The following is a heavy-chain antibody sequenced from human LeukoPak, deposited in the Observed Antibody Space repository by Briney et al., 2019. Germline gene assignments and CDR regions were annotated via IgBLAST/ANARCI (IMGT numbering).Heavy chain of an antibody. J-gene: IGHJ5*02. CDR2: IYYSRST. Sequence: SETLSLTCTVSGGSIRSHYWSWIRQPPGKGLEWIGYIYYSRSTNYNPSLKSRVTISVDTSKNQFSLKLSSVTAADTAVYYCARDVSYCSSTSCYADWFDPWGQGTLVTVSS. CDR1: GGSIRSHY. V-gene: IGHV4-59*11. D-gene: IGHD2-2*01. CDR3: ARDVSYCSSTSCYADWFDP.